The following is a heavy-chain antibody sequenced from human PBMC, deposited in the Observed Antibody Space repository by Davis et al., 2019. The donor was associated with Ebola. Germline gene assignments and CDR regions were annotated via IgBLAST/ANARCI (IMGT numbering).Heavy chain of an antibody. V-gene: IGHV4-34*01. CDR2: INHSGST. J-gene: IGHJ6*02. Sequence: SETLSLTCAVYGGSFSGYYWSWIRQPPEKGLEWIGEINHSGSTNYNPSLKSRVTISVDTSKNQFSLKLSSVTAADTAVYYCARRDIVVNYYGMDVWGQGTTVTVSS. D-gene: IGHD5-12*01. CDR1: GGSFSGYY. CDR3: ARRDIVVNYYGMDV.